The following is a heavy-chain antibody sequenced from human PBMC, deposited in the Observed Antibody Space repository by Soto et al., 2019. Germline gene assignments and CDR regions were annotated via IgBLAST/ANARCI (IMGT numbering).Heavy chain of an antibody. D-gene: IGHD3-3*01. CDR2: ISYDGSNT. Sequence: GGSLRLSCAASGFTFSSYAMHWVSQAPGKGLEWVAVISYDGSNTYYADSVKGRFTISRDNSKNALYLQMNSLRAEYTAVYYCARGERNDFWGGYSTEFDYGGHGTLVTVS. CDR1: GFTFSSYA. V-gene: IGHV3-30-3*01. J-gene: IGHJ4*01. CDR3: ARGERNDFWGGYSTEFDY.